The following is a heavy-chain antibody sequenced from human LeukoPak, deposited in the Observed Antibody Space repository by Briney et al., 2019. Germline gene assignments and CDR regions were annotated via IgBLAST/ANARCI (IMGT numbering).Heavy chain of an antibody. Sequence: GGSLRLSCAASAFTFTNYGMSWVRQAPGKGLEWVSGISGSAGSTYYADSVKGRFTISRDNSKNTLYLQMNSLRAEDTAVYYCAKDRYDFWSGSDYWGQGTRVTVSS. J-gene: IGHJ4*02. D-gene: IGHD3-3*01. CDR3: AKDRYDFWSGSDY. V-gene: IGHV3-23*01. CDR2: ISGSAGST. CDR1: AFTFTNYG.